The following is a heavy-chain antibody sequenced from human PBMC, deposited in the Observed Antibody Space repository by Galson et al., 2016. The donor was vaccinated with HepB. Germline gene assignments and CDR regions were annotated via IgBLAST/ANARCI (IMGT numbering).Heavy chain of an antibody. V-gene: IGHV3-21*01. D-gene: IGHD2-15*01. J-gene: IGHJ2*01. CDR2: ISRSSSLI. Sequence: SLRLSCADSGFTFSSDSMNWVRQAPGKGLEWISSISRSSSLIYYADSVTGRFTISRDNAKRSLYLQMNSLRVEDTAVNYCVREGGYCYGDSCRYFDLWGRGTVVTVSS. CDR1: GFTFSSDS. CDR3: VREGGYCYGDSCRYFDL.